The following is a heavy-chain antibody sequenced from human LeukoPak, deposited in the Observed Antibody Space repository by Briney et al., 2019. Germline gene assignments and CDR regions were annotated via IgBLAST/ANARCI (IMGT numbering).Heavy chain of an antibody. J-gene: IGHJ4*02. V-gene: IGHV3-23*01. D-gene: IGHD3-3*01. CDR2: ITGSGVST. CDR3: ARDRRNGDFWSGGDL. CDR1: GFTFSSSA. Sequence: PGGSLRLSCAASGFTFSSSAMSWVRQAPGKGLEWVSSITGSGVSTYYVDSVKGRFTISRDNSKNTLYLQMNSLRAEDTALYYCARDRRNGDFWSGGDLWGQGTLVTVSS.